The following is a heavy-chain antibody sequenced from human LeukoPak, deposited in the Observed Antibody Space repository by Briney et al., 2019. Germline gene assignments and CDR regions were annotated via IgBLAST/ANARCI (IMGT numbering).Heavy chain of an antibody. J-gene: IGHJ4*02. Sequence: GASVKVSCKASGYTFTCYGISWVRQAPGQGPEWMGWIAVYNGDTKFLQKFQGRVTLTTDASTNTAYMELRSLTSDDTAVYYCARQAGYSTGWYGGYYFDHWGQGTPVTVSA. CDR1: GYTFTCYG. CDR2: IAVYNGDT. V-gene: IGHV1-18*01. CDR3: ARQAGYSTGWYGGYYFDH. D-gene: IGHD6-19*01.